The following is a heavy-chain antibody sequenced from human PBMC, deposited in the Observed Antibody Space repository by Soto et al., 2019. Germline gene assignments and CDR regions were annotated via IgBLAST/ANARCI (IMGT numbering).Heavy chain of an antibody. J-gene: IGHJ6*02. V-gene: IGHV1-2*04. CDR2: INPNSGGT. CDR1: GYTFTGYY. Sequence: GASVKVSCKASGYTFTGYYMHWVRQAPGQGLEWMGWINPNSGGTNYAQKFQGWVTMTRDTSISTAYMELSRLRSDDTAVYYCARDLINMHDYGDSRDGVGYYYYGMGVWGQGTTVTVSS. D-gene: IGHD4-17*01. CDR3: ARDLINMHDYGDSRDGVGYYYYGMGV.